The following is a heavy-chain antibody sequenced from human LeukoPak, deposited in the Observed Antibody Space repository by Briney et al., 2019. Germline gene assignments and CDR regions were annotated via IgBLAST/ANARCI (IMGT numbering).Heavy chain of an antibody. V-gene: IGHV1-2*02. CDR3: ARGRTMIVVVITTVDDAFDI. Sequence: ASVKVSCKASGYTFTGYYMHWVRQAPGQGLEWMGWINPNSGGTNYAQKFQGRVTMTRDTSISTAYMELSRLRSDDTAVYYCARGRTMIVVVITTVDDAFDIWGQGTMVTVSS. J-gene: IGHJ3*02. CDR2: INPNSGGT. D-gene: IGHD3-22*01. CDR1: GYTFTGYY.